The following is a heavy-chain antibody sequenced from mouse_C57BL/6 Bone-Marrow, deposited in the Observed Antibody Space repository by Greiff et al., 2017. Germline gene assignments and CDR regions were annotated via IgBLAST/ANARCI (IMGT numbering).Heavy chain of an antibody. CDR2: IDPETGGT. D-gene: IGHD1-3*01. J-gene: IGHJ1*03. CDR3: TNLYINWYFDV. V-gene: IGHV1-15*01. CDR1: GYTFTDYE. Sequence: QVQLQQSGAELVRPGASVTLSCKASGYTFTDYEMHWVKQTPVHGLEWIGAIDPETGGTAYNQKFKGKDILTADKSSSTAYMELRSLTSEDSAVYYCTNLYINWYFDVWGTGTTVTVSS.